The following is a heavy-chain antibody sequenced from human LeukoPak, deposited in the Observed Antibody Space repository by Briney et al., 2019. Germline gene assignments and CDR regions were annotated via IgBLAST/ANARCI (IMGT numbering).Heavy chain of an antibody. Sequence: GGSLRLSCAASGFTVSSNYMSWVRQAPGKGLEWVSVIYSDGTTFYADSVKGRFTISRDNSKNTLYLQMNSLRAEDTAVYHCARYDFILISYFDLWGRGALVTVSS. CDR1: GFTVSSNY. D-gene: IGHD3-3*01. CDR2: IYSDGTT. V-gene: IGHV3-53*01. J-gene: IGHJ2*01. CDR3: ARYDFILISYFDL.